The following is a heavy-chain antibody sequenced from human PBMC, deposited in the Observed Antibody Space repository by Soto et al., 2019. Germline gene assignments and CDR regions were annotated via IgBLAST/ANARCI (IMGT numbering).Heavy chain of an antibody. CDR3: ARDGLIGGVIATEGY. D-gene: IGHD3-16*02. J-gene: IGHJ4*02. V-gene: IGHV1-2*02. Sequence: ASVKVSCKASGYTFTGYYMHWVRQAPGQGLEWMGWINPNSGGTNYAQKFQGRVTMTRDTSISTAYMELSRLRSDDTAVYYCARDGLIGGVIATEGYWGQGTLVTVSS. CDR1: GYTFTGYY. CDR2: INPNSGGT.